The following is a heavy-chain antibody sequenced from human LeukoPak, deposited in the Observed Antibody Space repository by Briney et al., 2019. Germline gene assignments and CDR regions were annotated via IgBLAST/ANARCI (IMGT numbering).Heavy chain of an antibody. Sequence: PGGSLRLSCEASGFSFGDYNMHWVRQAPGKGLEWVSVIYSGGSTYYADSVKGRFTISRDNSKNTLYLQMNSLRAEDTAVYYCARGPGYSSSWYPSYFDYWGQGTLVTVSS. CDR1: GFSFGDYN. V-gene: IGHV3-66*01. D-gene: IGHD6-13*01. J-gene: IGHJ4*02. CDR2: IYSGGST. CDR3: ARGPGYSSSWYPSYFDY.